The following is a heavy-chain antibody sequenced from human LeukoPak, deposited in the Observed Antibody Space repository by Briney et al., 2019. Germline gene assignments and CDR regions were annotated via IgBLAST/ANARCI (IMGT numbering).Heavy chain of an antibody. CDR2: IYYSGST. J-gene: IGHJ3*02. D-gene: IGHD5-12*01. Sequence: SETLSLTCTVSGGSISSYYWSWIRQPPGKGLEWIWYIYYSGSTNYNPSLKSRVTISVDTSKNQFSLKLSSVTAADTAVYYCARGNSGYVLDAFDIWGQGTMVTVSS. V-gene: IGHV4-59*01. CDR3: ARGNSGYVLDAFDI. CDR1: GGSISSYY.